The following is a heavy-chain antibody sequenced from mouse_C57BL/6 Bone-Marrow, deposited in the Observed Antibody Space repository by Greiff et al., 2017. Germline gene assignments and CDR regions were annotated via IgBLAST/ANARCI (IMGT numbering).Heavy chain of an antibody. V-gene: IGHV5-2*01. D-gene: IGHD2-5*01. CDR2: INSDGGST. Sequence: DVQLVESGGGLVQPGESLKLSCESNEYEFPSHDMSWVPTTPEKRLELVAAINSDGGSTYYPDTMERRFIISRDNTKKTLYLQMSSLRSEDTALXYCARLSNYNFFAYWGQGTLVTVSA. J-gene: IGHJ3*01. CDR1: EYEFPSHD. CDR3: ARLSNYNFFAY.